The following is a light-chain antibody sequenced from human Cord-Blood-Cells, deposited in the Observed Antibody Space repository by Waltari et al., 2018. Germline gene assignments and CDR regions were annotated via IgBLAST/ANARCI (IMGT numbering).Light chain of an antibody. CDR1: CSTIGAGYA. V-gene: IGLV1-40*01. J-gene: IGLJ3*02. Sequence: QSVLTQPPSVSGAPGQRVTTSCTGSCSTIGAGYAAHWYQQLPGTAPNLLIYGNSNRPSGVPDRFSGSKSGTSASLAITGLQAEDEADYSCQSYDSSLSGWVFGGGTKLTVL. CDR2: GNS. CDR3: QSYDSSLSGWV.